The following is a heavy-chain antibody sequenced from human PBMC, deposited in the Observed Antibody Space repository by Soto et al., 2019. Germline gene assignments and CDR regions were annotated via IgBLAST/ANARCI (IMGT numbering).Heavy chain of an antibody. CDR2: IYYSGST. CDR1: GGSISSSSYY. CDR3: ARLRADTAMVFGY. D-gene: IGHD5-18*01. J-gene: IGHJ4*02. Sequence: QLQLQESGPGLVKPSETLYLTCTVSGGSISSSSYYWGWIRQPPGKGLEWIGSIYYSGSTYYNPSLKSRVTISVDTSKNQFSLKLSSVTAADTAVYYCARLRADTAMVFGYWGQGTLVTVSS. V-gene: IGHV4-39*01.